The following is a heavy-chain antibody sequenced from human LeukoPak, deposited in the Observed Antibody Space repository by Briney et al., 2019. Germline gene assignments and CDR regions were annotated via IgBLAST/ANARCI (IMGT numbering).Heavy chain of an antibody. J-gene: IGHJ4*02. D-gene: IGHD6-25*01. CDR1: GDSINNYY. CDR3: ARKRLAFDN. CDR2: IYNSGST. Sequence: SETLSLTCTVSGDSINNYYWSWIRQPPGKGLEWIGYIYNSGSTKYNPSLKSRVTISLDTSKNQFFLKLTSVTAADTAVYYCARKRLAFDNWGQGTLVTVSS. V-gene: IGHV4-59*01.